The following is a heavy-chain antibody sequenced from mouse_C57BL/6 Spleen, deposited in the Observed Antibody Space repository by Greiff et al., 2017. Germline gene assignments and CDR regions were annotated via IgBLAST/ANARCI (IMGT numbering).Heavy chain of an antibody. Sequence: QVQLQQSGAELVMPGASVKLSCKASGYTFTSYWMHWVKQRPGQGLEWIGEIDPSDSYTNYNQKFKGKSTLTVDKSSSTAYMQLSSLTSEDSAVYYCARGGRDWYFDVWGTGTTVTVSS. CDR3: ARGGRDWYFDV. D-gene: IGHD3-3*01. CDR1: GYTFTSYW. V-gene: IGHV1-69*01. CDR2: IDPSDSYT. J-gene: IGHJ1*03.